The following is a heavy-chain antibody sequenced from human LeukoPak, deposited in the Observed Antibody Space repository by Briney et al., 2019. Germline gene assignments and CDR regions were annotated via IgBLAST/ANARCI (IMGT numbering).Heavy chain of an antibody. Sequence: SETLSLTCTVSGGSVSSGSYYWTWIRQPPGKGLEWIGQINHSRSTHYNPSLKSRVTISVDTSKNQFSLKLSSVTAADTAVYYCARVPKYFDLWGRGTLVTVSS. J-gene: IGHJ2*01. CDR1: GGSVSSGSYY. CDR2: INHSRST. V-gene: IGHV4-39*07. CDR3: ARVPKYFDL.